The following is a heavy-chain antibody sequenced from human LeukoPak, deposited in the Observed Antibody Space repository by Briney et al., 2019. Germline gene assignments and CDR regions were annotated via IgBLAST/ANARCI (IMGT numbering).Heavy chain of an antibody. CDR3: SRGGYGGLTDFDS. D-gene: IGHD3-16*01. CDR2: IYYSGST. Sequence: SETLSVTCTVSGGSINSYYWSWIRQPPGKGLEWIGYIYYSGSTNYNPSLKSRVTISVDTSKNQFSLKLNSVTAAVTAVYYCSRGGYGGLTDFDSWGQGTLVTVSS. J-gene: IGHJ4*02. CDR1: GGSINSYY. V-gene: IGHV4-59*01.